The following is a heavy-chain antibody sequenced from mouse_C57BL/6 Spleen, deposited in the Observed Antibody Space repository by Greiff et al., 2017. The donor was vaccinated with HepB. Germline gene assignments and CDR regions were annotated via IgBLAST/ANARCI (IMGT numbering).Heavy chain of an antibody. CDR2: IYPGDGDT. CDR3: ARSLRWYFDV. D-gene: IGHD1-1*01. J-gene: IGHJ1*03. Sequence: VKVVESGAELVKPGASVKISCKASGYAFSSYWMNWVKQRPGKGLEWIGQIYPGDGDTNYNGKFKGKATLTADKSSSTAYMQLSSLTSEDSAVYFCARSLRWYFDVWGTGTTVTVSS. CDR1: GYAFSSYW. V-gene: IGHV1-80*01.